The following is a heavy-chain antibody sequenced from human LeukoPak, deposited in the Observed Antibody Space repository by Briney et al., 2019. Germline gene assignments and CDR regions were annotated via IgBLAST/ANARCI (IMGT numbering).Heavy chain of an antibody. CDR1: GFTFSSYA. CDR3: ARDRAAADLDY. D-gene: IGHD6-13*01. J-gene: IGHJ4*02. Sequence: GGSLRLSCAASGFTFSSYAMSWVRQAPGKGLEWVATFSSGGRTSYADSVKGRFTISRDTSQNTVYLQMNSLRAEDTAVYYCARDRAAADLDYWGQGTLVTVSS. V-gene: IGHV3-66*01. CDR2: FSSGGRT.